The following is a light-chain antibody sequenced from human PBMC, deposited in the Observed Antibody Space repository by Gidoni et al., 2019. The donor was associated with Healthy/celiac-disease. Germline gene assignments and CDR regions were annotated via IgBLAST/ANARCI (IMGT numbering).Light chain of an antibody. CDR1: ALPKQY. CDR3: QSADSSGTYYV. CDR2: KDS. V-gene: IGLV3-25*02. Sequence: SHELTQPLSVSVSPGQTARITCSGDALPKQYAYWYQQKPGQAPVLVIYKDSERPSGIPERFSGSSSGTTVTLTISGVQAEDEADYYCQSADSSGTYYVFGTGTKVTVL. J-gene: IGLJ1*01.